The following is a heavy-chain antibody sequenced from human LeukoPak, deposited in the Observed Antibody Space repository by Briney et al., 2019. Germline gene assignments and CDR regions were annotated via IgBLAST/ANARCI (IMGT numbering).Heavy chain of an antibody. D-gene: IGHD2-15*01. V-gene: IGHV4-39*01. CDR1: GGSTSSSSYY. CDR3: ARHTCSGGSCYIDI. CDR2: IYYSGST. Sequence: SETRSLTCTVSGGSTSSSSYYWGWIRQPPGKGLEWIGSIYYSGSTYYNPSLKSRVTISVDTSKNQFSLKLSSVTAANTAVYYCARHTCSGGSCYIDIWGQGTMVTVSS. J-gene: IGHJ3*02.